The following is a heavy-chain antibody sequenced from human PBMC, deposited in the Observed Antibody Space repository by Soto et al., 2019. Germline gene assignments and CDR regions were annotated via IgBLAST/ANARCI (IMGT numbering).Heavy chain of an antibody. D-gene: IGHD3-10*01. CDR3: ARAPRGGVIIVITWAQIDY. Sequence: ASVKVSCKASGFDFTDHYIPWVGPAPGQGLEWMGMISPDGGSTRYSQKFQARITMTRDTSTSTVYMELSSLRSDDTAIYYCARAPRGGVIIVITWAQIDYWGQ. CDR2: ISPDGGST. CDR1: GFDFTDHY. V-gene: IGHV1-46*01. J-gene: IGHJ4*01.